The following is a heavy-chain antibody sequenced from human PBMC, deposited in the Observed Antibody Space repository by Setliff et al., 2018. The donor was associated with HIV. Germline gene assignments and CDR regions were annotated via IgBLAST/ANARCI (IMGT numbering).Heavy chain of an antibody. Sequence: ASVKVSCKASGGTFSSYAISWVRQAPGQGLEWMGGIIPIFGTANYAQKFQGRVTITADESTSTAYMGLSSLRSEDTAVYYCARSRSSGYYCDYWGQGTQVTVSS. CDR1: GGTFSSYA. D-gene: IGHD3-22*01. CDR3: ARSRSSGYYCDY. J-gene: IGHJ4*02. CDR2: IIPIFGTA. V-gene: IGHV1-69*13.